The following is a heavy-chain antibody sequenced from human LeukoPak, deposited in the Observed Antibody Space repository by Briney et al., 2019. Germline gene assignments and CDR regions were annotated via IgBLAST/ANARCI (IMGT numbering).Heavy chain of an antibody. J-gene: IGHJ4*02. CDR1: GGSISSYY. Sequence: SETLSLTCTVSGGSISSYYWSWIRQPPGKGVEWIGYVYYSGSAHYNPSLKSRVTISVDTSNNQLSLKLRSVTAADTALYYCARHGAQLLYYFDYWGQGTLVTVSS. D-gene: IGHD2-21*01. CDR3: ARHGAQLLYYFDY. CDR2: VYYSGSA. V-gene: IGHV4-59*08.